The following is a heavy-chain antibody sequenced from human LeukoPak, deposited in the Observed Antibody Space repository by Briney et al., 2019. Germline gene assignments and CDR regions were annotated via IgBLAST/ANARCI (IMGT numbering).Heavy chain of an antibody. CDR3: ARGYDSGSYYRH. V-gene: IGHV4-34*01. D-gene: IGHD3-10*01. CDR2: INRGGST. CDR1: GGSFSGHY. J-gene: IGHJ4*02. Sequence: SETLSLTCTVYGGSFSGHYWSWIRQPPGKGLEWIGEINRGGSTNYNPSLKSRVTISVDTSKNQFSLKLSSVTAADTAVYYCARGYDSGSYYRHWGQGTLVTVSS.